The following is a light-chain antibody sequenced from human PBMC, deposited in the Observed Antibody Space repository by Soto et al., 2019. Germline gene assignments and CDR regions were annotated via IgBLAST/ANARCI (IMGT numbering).Light chain of an antibody. J-gene: IGKJ1*01. CDR3: QRYNSYSKK. V-gene: IGKV1-5*01. Sequence: DIQMTQSPSTLSASVGDRVTITCRASQSISSWLAWYQQKPGKAPKLLIYDASSLESGVPSRFSGSGSGTELTLNISRLQTEYVETYYCQRYNSYSKKFGQGTKV. CDR1: QSISSW. CDR2: DAS.